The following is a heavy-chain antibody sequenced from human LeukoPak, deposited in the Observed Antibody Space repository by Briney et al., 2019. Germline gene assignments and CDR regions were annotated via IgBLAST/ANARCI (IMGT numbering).Heavy chain of an antibody. CDR2: VSSSGYT. J-gene: IGHJ6*02. CDR1: GGSINNNH. D-gene: IGHD6-25*01. V-gene: IGHV4-59*13. Sequence: SETLSLTCTVSGGSINNNHWTWIRKPPGKGLEWIGFVSSSGYTEYNPSLNSRLTISTDTSNNRFSLRLRSVTASDTAVYYCAKLSHIAAAGAYSYHALDVWGQGTTVTVSS. CDR3: AKLSHIAAAGAYSYHALDV.